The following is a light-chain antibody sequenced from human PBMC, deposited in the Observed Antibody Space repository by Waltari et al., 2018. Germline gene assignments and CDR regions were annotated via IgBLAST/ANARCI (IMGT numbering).Light chain of an antibody. Sequence: QLVLTQSPSASASLGASVKLTCTLDSGHSSNIVAWLQQQPEKGPRYLMKINSDGSHRKGDEIPVRFSGSSSGAERCLTISSVQSEDEADYYCQTGGHGTWVFGGGTKLTVL. CDR2: INSDGSH. J-gene: IGLJ3*02. V-gene: IGLV4-69*01. CDR1: SGHSSNI. CDR3: QTGGHGTWV.